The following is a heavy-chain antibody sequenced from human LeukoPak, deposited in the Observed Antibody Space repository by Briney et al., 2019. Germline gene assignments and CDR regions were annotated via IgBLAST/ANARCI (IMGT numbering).Heavy chain of an antibody. CDR3: TTDLGAYAAYYFDF. V-gene: IGHV3-30*02. Sequence: GGSLRLSCAASGFTLSSYGMHWVRQAPGKGLEWVAFIRYDGSNKYYADSVKGRFTISRDNSKNTLNLQMNSLKTEDTAVYYCTTDLGAYAAYYFDFWGQGTLVTVSS. J-gene: IGHJ4*02. D-gene: IGHD5-12*01. CDR1: GFTLSSYG. CDR2: IRYDGSNK.